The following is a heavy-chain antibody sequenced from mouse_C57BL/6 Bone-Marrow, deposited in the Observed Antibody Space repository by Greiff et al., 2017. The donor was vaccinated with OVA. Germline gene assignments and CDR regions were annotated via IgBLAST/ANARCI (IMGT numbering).Heavy chain of an antibody. J-gene: IGHJ4*01. CDR3: ARSKVYAMDD. CDR1: GYTFPSYW. V-gene: IGHV1-50*01. D-gene: IGHD2-5*01. Sequence: VQLQQPGAELVKPGASVKLSCKASGYTFPSYWMQWVKQRPGQGLEWIGEIVPSDSYTNYNQKFKGKATLTVDTSSSTAYMQLSSLTSEDTAVYYCARSKVYAMDDWGQGTSVTVAS. CDR2: IVPSDSYT.